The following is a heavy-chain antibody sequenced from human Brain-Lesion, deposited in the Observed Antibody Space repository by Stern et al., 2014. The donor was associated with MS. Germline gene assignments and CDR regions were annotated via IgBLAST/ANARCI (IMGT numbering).Heavy chain of an antibody. D-gene: IGHD3-3*01. V-gene: IGHV1-2*02. J-gene: IGHJ6*02. CDR1: GYIFTGYY. CDR2: INPNTGGP. Sequence: QLVQSGAEVKKPGASVKVSCKTSGYIFTGYYIHWVRQAPGQGLEWMAWINPNTGGPKYAQKFQGRVTMSRDTSISTAYVELSSLTSDDTAVYYCARDQRGITIFGVVTDYYYLGMDVWGQGTTVTVS. CDR3: ARDQRGITIFGVVTDYYYLGMDV.